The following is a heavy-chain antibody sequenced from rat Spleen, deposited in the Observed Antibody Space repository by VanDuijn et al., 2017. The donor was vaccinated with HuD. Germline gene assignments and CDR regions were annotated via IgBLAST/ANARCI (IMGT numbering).Heavy chain of an antibody. CDR2: IWGDGST. CDR1: GFSLISYA. V-gene: IGHV2-13*01. D-gene: IGHD1-2*01. Sequence: QVQLKESGPGLVQPSQTLSLTCTVSGFSLISYAVNWVRQPPGKGLEWMGGIWGDGSTNYNSALKSRLSISRDTSKSQVYLKMNSLQTEDTATYYCARGDYSSPRGGYWGQGVTVTVSS. J-gene: IGHJ2*01. CDR3: ARGDYSSPRGGY.